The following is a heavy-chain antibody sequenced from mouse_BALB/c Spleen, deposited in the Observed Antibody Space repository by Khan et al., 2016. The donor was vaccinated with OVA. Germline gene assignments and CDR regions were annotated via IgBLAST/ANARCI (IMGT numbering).Heavy chain of an antibody. J-gene: IGHJ2*01. CDR2: ISYSGST. Sequence: EVELVESGPGLVKPSQSLSLTCTVTGYSITSSYGWNWIRQFPGNKLEWTGYISYSGSTNYNPSLKSRISSPLDTSKNQLLLQLKSGNTEDTATYYCARTDRIPFWGKGTTLTVSS. CDR1: GYSITSSYG. CDR3: ARTDRIPF. D-gene: IGHD2-14*01. V-gene: IGHV3-2*02.